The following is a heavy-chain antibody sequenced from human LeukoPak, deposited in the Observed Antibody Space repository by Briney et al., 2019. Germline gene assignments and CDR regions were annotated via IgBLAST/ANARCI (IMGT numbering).Heavy chain of an antibody. CDR2: IIPIFGTA. CDR1: GGTFSSYA. J-gene: IGHJ4*02. CDR3: ARVGGYCSSTSCLQPLDY. V-gene: IGHV1-69*01. D-gene: IGHD2-2*03. Sequence: SVKVSCKASGGTFSSYAISWVRQAPGQGLEWMGGIIPIFGTANYAQKFQGRVTITADESTSTAYMELSSLRSEDTAVYYCARVGGYCSSTSCLQPLDYWGQGTPVTVSS.